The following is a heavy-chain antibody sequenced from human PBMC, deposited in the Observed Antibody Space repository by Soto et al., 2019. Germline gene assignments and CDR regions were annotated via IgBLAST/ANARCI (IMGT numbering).Heavy chain of an antibody. CDR3: ARTLRFLEWLSSYYYYGMDV. Sequence: GGSLRLSCAASGFTFSSYAMHWVRQAPGKGLEWVAVISYDGRNKYYADSVKGRFTISRDNSKNTLYLQMNSLEAEDTAVYYCARTLRFLEWLSSYYYYGMDVWGQGTTVTVSS. J-gene: IGHJ6*02. D-gene: IGHD3-3*01. V-gene: IGHV3-30*04. CDR2: ISYDGRNK. CDR1: GFTFSSYA.